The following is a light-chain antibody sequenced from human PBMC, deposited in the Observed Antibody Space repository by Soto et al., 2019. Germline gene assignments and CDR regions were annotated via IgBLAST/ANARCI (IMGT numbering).Light chain of an antibody. Sequence: QSALTQPRSVSGSPGQSVTISCTGTSSDVGGYNYVSWYQQHPGKAPKLMIYDVSKRPSGVHDRFSGSKSGNTASLTISGLRAEDEADYYCCSYAGSYTVVFGGGTKLTVL. CDR3: CSYAGSYTVV. V-gene: IGLV2-11*01. CDR2: DVS. CDR1: SSDVGGYNY. J-gene: IGLJ2*01.